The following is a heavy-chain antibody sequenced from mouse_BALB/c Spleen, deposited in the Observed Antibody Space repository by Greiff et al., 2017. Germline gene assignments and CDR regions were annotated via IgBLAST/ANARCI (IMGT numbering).Heavy chain of an antibody. CDR2: INSNGGST. CDR3: ARVTGRGFAY. CDR1: GFTFSSYY. J-gene: IGHJ3*01. D-gene: IGHD4-1*01. V-gene: IGHV5-6-2*01. Sequence: EVKVVESGGGLVKLGGSLKLSCAASGFTFSSYYMSWVRQTPEKRLELVAAINSNGGSTYYPDTVKGRFTISRDNAKNTLYLQMSSLKSEDTALYYCARVTGRGFAYWGQGTLVTVSA.